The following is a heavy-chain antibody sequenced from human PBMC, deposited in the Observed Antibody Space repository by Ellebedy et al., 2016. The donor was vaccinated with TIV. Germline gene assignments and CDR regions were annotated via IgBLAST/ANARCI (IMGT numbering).Heavy chain of an antibody. CDR3: AREDGSSGYSDAFDI. CDR1: GFTFSSYG. CDR2: IWFDGSNK. J-gene: IGHJ3*02. D-gene: IGHD3-22*01. Sequence: GGSLRLSCAASGFTFSSYGMHWVRQAPGKGLEWVAVIWFDGSNKYYADSVKGRFTISRDNAKNTLYMQMNSLRAEDTAVYYCAREDGSSGYSDAFDIWGQGTMVTVSS. V-gene: IGHV3-33*01.